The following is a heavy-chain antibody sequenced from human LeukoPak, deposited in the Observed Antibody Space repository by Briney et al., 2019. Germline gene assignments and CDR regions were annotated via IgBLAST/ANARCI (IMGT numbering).Heavy chain of an antibody. CDR2: IKSKTDGGTT. D-gene: IGHD2-15*01. J-gene: IGHJ4*02. Sequence: GGSLRLSCAASGFTFSNAWMNWARQAPGKGLEWVGRIKSKTDGGTTDYAAPVKGRFTISRDDSKTTLYLQMNSLKTEDTAVYYCTTRYCSGGRCDYWGQGTLVTVSS. CDR3: TTRYCSGGRCDY. V-gene: IGHV3-15*01. CDR1: GFTFSNAW.